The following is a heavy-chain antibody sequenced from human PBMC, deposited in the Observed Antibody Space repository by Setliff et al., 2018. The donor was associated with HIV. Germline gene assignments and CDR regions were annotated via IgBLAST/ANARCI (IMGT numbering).Heavy chain of an antibody. CDR2: INPNSADT. V-gene: IGHV1-2*02. J-gene: IGHJ3*02. CDR1: GYKFTGYY. Sequence: ASVKVSCKASGYKFTGYYLQWVRQAPGQGLEWMAWINPNSADTRIAQKFEGRVTMTWGTSLTTAYMELSSLRSDDTALYYCGTYPPNWNYGAAAFDIWGQGTLVTVSS. CDR3: GTYPPNWNYGAAAFDI. D-gene: IGHD1-7*01.